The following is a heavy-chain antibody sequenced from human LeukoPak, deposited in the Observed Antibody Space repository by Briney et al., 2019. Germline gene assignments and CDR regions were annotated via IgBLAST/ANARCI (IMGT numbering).Heavy chain of an antibody. CDR1: GGSISTYY. D-gene: IGHD2-8*01. V-gene: IGHV4-59*01. CDR2: VHYTGST. CDR3: ARESAGDGQHNLFDP. Sequence: PSETLSLTCTVSGGSISTYYWGWIRQPPGRGLEWIGYVHYTGSTKYNPSLKSRVTMSLDTSKNQLSLQLRSLTAADTAVYYCARESAGDGQHNLFDPWGQGTLVTVSS. J-gene: IGHJ5*02.